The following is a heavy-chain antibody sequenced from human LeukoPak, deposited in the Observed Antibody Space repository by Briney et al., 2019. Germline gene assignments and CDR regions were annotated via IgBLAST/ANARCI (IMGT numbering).Heavy chain of an antibody. Sequence: GGSLRLSCVASGFTFSDYYMSWIRQAPGKGLEWVSYISSSGSTIYYADSVKGRFTISRDNAKNSLYLQINSLRAEDTAVYYCARSIVVVPAAKRQWFDPWGQGTLVTVSS. V-gene: IGHV3-11*04. CDR2: ISSSGSTI. J-gene: IGHJ5*02. D-gene: IGHD2-2*01. CDR1: GFTFSDYY. CDR3: ARSIVVVPAAKRQWFDP.